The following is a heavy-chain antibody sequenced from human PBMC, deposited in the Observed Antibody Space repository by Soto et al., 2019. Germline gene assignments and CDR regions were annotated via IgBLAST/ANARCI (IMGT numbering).Heavy chain of an antibody. D-gene: IGHD6-13*01. CDR2: MNPINGAA. CDR3: GRGPSPRAPAGGTPYYYAMDV. V-gene: IGHV1-8*02. J-gene: IGHJ6*02. Sequence: ASVKFSFRASVYDFTAYDINWVRQASGQGLEWMGWMNPINGAAGSARRFQGRVSMTRNTATGTAYLELTSLRSDDTAVYYCGRGPSPRAPAGGTPYYYAMDVWGQGTTVTVSS. CDR1: VYDFTAYD.